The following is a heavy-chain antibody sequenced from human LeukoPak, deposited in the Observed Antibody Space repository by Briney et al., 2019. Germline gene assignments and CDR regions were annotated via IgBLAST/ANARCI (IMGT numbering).Heavy chain of an antibody. J-gene: IGHJ5*02. CDR1: GGSISSYY. CDR3: ARGFGYSSSYRT. Sequence: SETLSLTCTVSGGSISSYYWSWIRQPPGKGLEWIGYIYYSGSTNYNPSLKSRVTISVDTSKNQFSLKLSSVTAADTAVYYCARGFGYSSSYRTWGQGTLVTVSS. D-gene: IGHD6-13*01. V-gene: IGHV4-59*01. CDR2: IYYSGST.